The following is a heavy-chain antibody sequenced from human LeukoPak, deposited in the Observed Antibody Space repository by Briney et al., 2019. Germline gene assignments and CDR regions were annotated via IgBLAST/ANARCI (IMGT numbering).Heavy chain of an antibody. CDR1: GGSISSGGYS. Sequence: PSETLSLTCAVSGGSISSGGYSWSWIRQPPGKGLEWIGYIYYSGSTYYNPSLKSRVTISVDTSKNQFSLKLSSVTAADTAVYYCAADGSSWYSLDYWGQGTLVTVSS. CDR3: AADGSSWYSLDY. D-gene: IGHD6-13*01. CDR2: IYYSGST. V-gene: IGHV4-30-4*07. J-gene: IGHJ4*02.